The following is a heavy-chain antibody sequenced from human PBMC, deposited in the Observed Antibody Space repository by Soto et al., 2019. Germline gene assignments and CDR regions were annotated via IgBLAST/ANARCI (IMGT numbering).Heavy chain of an antibody. CDR3: ARTTMLGVRQLWNGNWFDP. D-gene: IGHD5-18*01. Sequence: QVQLVQSGAEVKKPGASVKVSCKASGYTFTSYGISWVRQAPGQGLEWMGWISAYNGNTNYAQKLQGRVTMTTDTSTSKAYMELRSLRSDDTAVYYCARTTMLGVRQLWNGNWFDPWGQGTLVTVSS. J-gene: IGHJ5*02. V-gene: IGHV1-18*01. CDR2: ISAYNGNT. CDR1: GYTFTSYG.